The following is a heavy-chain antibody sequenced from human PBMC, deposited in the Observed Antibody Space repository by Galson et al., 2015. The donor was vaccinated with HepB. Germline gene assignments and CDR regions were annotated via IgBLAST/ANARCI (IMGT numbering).Heavy chain of an antibody. V-gene: IGHV1-69*13. CDR3: ARAVVPDGDGMDV. D-gene: IGHD2-2*01. J-gene: IGHJ6*02. CDR1: GGTFSSYA. Sequence: SVKVSCKASGGTFSSYAISWVRQAPGRGLEWMGGIIPIFGTANYAQKFQGRVTITADESTSTAYMELSSLRSEDTAVYYCARAVVPDGDGMDVWGQGTTVTVSS. CDR2: IIPIFGTA.